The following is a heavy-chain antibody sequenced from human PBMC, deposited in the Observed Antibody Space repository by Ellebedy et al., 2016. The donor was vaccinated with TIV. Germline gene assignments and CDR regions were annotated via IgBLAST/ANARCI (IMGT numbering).Heavy chain of an antibody. Sequence: GESLKISCAASGFTFNTYAMHWVRQAPGKGLEWVALISYGGNDQYYADSVKGRFTISRDNSKNTLHLQMNSLRAEDTAVYYCARDEWSYGDYYYYGMDVWGQGTTVTVSS. V-gene: IGHV3-30*01. CDR1: GFTFNTYA. J-gene: IGHJ6*02. CDR3: ARDEWSYGDYYYYGMDV. CDR2: ISYGGNDQ. D-gene: IGHD5-18*01.